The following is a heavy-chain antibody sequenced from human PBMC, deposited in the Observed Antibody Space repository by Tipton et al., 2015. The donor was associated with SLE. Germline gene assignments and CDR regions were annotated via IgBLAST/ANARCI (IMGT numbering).Heavy chain of an antibody. D-gene: IGHD3-3*01. CDR2: ISGSGGST. V-gene: IGHV3-23*01. CDR3: AKGYDFWSGYHFDY. J-gene: IGHJ4*02. CDR1: GFTFSSYS. Sequence: GSLRLSCAASGFTFSSYSMNWVRQAPGKGLEWVSAISGSGGSTYYADSVKGRFTISRDNSKNTLYLQMNSLRAEDTAVYYCAKGYDFWSGYHFDYWGQGTLVTVSS.